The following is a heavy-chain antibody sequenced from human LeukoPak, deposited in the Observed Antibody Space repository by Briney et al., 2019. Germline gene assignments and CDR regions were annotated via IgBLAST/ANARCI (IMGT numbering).Heavy chain of an antibody. CDR3: ARRRYYDGSGYLE. Sequence: SETLSLTCSVSGDSVSRSDSYWDWLRQPPGKGLEWIGTIYDSGRTYYSPSLKSRVTMSVDPSNNQFSLNLRSVTAADTALYYCARRRYYDGSGYLEWGQATLLSVSS. D-gene: IGHD3-22*01. V-gene: IGHV4-39*01. J-gene: IGHJ1*01. CDR1: GDSVSRSDSY. CDR2: IYDSGRT.